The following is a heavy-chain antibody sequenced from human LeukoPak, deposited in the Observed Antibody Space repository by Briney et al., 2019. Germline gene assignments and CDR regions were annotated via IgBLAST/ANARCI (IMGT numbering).Heavy chain of an antibody. D-gene: IGHD6-19*01. CDR3: ARGLRSYSSGWQTRSYYFDY. J-gene: IGHJ4*02. CDR1: GGSINSYY. CDR2: IYYSGRT. Sequence: PSETLSLTCSVSGGSINSYYWSWIRQPPGKGLEWIGYIYYSGRTNYNPSLKSRVTISVDTSKNQFSLTLSSVTAADTAVYYCARGLRSYSSGWQTRSYYFDYWGQGTLVTVSS. V-gene: IGHV4-59*01.